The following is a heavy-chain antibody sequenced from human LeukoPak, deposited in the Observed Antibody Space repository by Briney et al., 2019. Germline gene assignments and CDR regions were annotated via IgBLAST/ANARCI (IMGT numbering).Heavy chain of an antibody. D-gene: IGHD6-13*01. V-gene: IGHV3-21*01. CDR1: GFTFSSYG. Sequence: GGSLRLSCAASGFTFSSYGMHWVRQAPGKGLEWVSSISSSSINIYYADSVKGRFTISRDNAKNSLYLQMNNLRAEDTAVYYCARDLKMTTAGTYYYNGMDVWGQGTTVTVSS. CDR2: ISSSSINI. J-gene: IGHJ6*02. CDR3: ARDLKMTTAGTYYYNGMDV.